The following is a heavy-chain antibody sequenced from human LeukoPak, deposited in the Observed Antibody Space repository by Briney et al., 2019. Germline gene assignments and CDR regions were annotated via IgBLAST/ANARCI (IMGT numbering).Heavy chain of an antibody. Sequence: GGSLRLSCAASGFTFSSYEMNWVRQAPGKGLEWVSYISSSGSTIYYADSVKGRFTISRDNAKNSLYLQTNSLRAEDTAVYCCAGQRETYDSSGYYGFDYWGQGTLVTVSS. J-gene: IGHJ4*02. CDR2: ISSSGSTI. CDR3: AGQRETYDSSGYYGFDY. V-gene: IGHV3-48*03. D-gene: IGHD3-22*01. CDR1: GFTFSSYE.